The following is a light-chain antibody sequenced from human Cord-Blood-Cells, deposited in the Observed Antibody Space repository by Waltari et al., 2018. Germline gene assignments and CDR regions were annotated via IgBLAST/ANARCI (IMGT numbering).Light chain of an antibody. J-gene: IGKJ5*01. V-gene: IGKV3-11*01. CDR3: QQRSNWPIT. CDR1: QSVSSY. Sequence: EIVLTQSSATLSLSPGEGVTRYCRASQSVSSYLAWYQQKPGQAPRLLIYDASNRATGIPARFSGSGSGTDFTLTISSLEPEDFAVYYCQQRSNWPITFGQGTRLEIK. CDR2: DAS.